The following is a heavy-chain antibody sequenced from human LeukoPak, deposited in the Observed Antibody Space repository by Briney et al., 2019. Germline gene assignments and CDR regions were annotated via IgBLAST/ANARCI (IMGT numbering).Heavy chain of an antibody. Sequence: ASVKVSCKASGYTFTSYGISWVRQAPGQGLEWMGWISAYNGNTNYAQKLQGRATMTTDTSTSTAYMELRSLRSDDTAVYYCARDYYGSGSLNWFDPWGQGTLVTVSS. D-gene: IGHD3-10*01. V-gene: IGHV1-18*04. J-gene: IGHJ5*02. CDR1: GYTFTSYG. CDR2: ISAYNGNT. CDR3: ARDYYGSGSLNWFDP.